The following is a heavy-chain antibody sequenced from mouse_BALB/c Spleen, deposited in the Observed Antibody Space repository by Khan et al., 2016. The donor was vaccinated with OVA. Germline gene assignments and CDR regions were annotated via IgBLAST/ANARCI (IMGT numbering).Heavy chain of an antibody. CDR1: GHTFTNYG. Sequence: QIQLVQSGPELKKPGETVKISCKASGHTFTNYGMNWVKQAPGKGLKWMGWINTYTGEPTYADDFNGRFAFSLETSASIVYLQINKLEDEDTDTYFCPRPPYFSYAMDNWGQGTSVTVSS. CDR2: INTYTGEP. D-gene: IGHD2-10*01. J-gene: IGHJ4*01. V-gene: IGHV9-3-1*01. CDR3: PRPPYFSYAMDN.